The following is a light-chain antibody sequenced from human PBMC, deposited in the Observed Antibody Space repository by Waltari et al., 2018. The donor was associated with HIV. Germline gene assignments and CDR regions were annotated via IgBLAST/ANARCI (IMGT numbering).Light chain of an antibody. CDR2: DVK. CDR3: CSYTSGSTHV. J-gene: IGLJ1*01. Sequence: QSALTQPASLYGSPGQSITISCSGFRSDLGYYTSVSWYQQNQGKVPKLIIYDVKYRPSGVSNRFSGSKSNSAAFLNISGLQTEDEAVYHCCSYTSGSTHVFGTGTEVTVL. CDR1: RSDLGYYTS. V-gene: IGLV2-14*03.